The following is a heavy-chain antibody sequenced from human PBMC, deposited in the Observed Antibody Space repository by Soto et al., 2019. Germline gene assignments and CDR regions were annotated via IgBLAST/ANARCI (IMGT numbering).Heavy chain of an antibody. CDR1: GYSFTSYW. Sequence: EVQLVQSGAEVKKPGESLKISCKGSGYSFTSYWIGWVRQMPGKGLEWMGIIYPGDSDTRYSPSFQGQVTISADKSISTAHLQWSSLKASDTVMYYCAGRGNNVVANPAFDIWGQGKMVTVSS. V-gene: IGHV5-51*03. D-gene: IGHD2-8*01. CDR3: AGRGNNVVANPAFDI. J-gene: IGHJ3*02. CDR2: IYPGDSDT.